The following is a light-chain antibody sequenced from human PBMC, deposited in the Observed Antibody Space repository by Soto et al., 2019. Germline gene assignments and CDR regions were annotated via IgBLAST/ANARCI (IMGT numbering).Light chain of an antibody. Sequence: EVVLTQSPGTLSLSPGDTATLSCKASQSLTFTHLAWHLAWYQQRPGQAPRRLVYGASTRAAGIADRFSGSGSGRDFTLTINRLEPEDFAVYYCQQYGSSPQTFGQGTKVEIK. V-gene: IGKV3-20*01. CDR2: GAS. J-gene: IGKJ1*01. CDR3: QQYGSSPQT. CDR1: QSLTFTH.